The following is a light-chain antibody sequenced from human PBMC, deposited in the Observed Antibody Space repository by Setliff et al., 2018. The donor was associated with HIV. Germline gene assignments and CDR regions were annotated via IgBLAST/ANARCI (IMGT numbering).Light chain of an antibody. Sequence: QSALAQPASVSGSPGQSITISCTGTSSDVGSYDLVSWYQQHPGKAPKVMIYEVSKRPSGVSNRFSGSKSGNTASLTISGLQAEDEADYYCCSYAGSSTFVFGIGIKVTVL. V-gene: IGLV2-23*02. CDR1: SSDVGSYDL. CDR2: EVS. CDR3: CSYAGSSTFV. J-gene: IGLJ1*01.